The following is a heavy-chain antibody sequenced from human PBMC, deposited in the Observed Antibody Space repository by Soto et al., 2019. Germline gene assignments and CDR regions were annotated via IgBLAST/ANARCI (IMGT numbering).Heavy chain of an antibody. D-gene: IGHD6-13*01. CDR1: GGTFSSYA. J-gene: IGHJ5*02. V-gene: IGHV1-69*12. CDR2: IIPIFGTA. CDR3: AREGYSSSWYGVRPGGFAH. Sequence: QVQLVQSGAEVKKPGSSVKVSCKASGGTFSSYAISWVRQAPGQGLEWMGGIIPIFGTANYAQKFQGRVTITADESTSTAYMELSSLTSEDTAVYYCAREGYSSSWYGVRPGGFAHWGQVTLVTVSS.